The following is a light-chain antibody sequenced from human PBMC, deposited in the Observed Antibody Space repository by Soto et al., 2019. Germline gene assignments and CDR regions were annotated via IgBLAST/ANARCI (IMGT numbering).Light chain of an antibody. CDR2: EVT. CDR3: TSYAGSKNFYV. CDR1: SSDVGGYNY. Sequence: QSALTQPPSASGSPGQSVTISCTGTSSDVGGYNYVSWFQQHPGKAPKVMIYEVTKRPSGVPDRFSGSKSGNTASLTVSGLQAEDEADYYCTSYAGSKNFYVFGTGTKVTV. V-gene: IGLV2-8*01. J-gene: IGLJ1*01.